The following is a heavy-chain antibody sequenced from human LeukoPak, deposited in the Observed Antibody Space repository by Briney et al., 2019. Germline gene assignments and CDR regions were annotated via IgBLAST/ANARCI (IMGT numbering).Heavy chain of an antibody. CDR3: AKHGRFTGGNSEIDY. V-gene: IGHV3-23*01. CDR2: IRGSGRPT. D-gene: IGHD4-23*01. Sequence: GGSLRLSCAASGFTFSNYAMTWVRQAPGEGLEWVSDIRGSGRPTFYADSVEGRFTISRDNSKNTLYLKVDSLRAEDTALYYCAKHGRFTGGNSEIDYWGRGILVTVS. CDR1: GFTFSNYA. J-gene: IGHJ4*02.